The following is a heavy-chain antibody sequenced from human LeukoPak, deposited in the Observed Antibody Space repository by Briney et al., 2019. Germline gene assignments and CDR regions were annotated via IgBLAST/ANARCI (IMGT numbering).Heavy chain of an antibody. J-gene: IGHJ4*02. Sequence: GGSLRLSCAASGFTFSSYAMSWVRQAPGKGLEWVSAISGSGGSTYYADSVKGRFTISRDNSKNTLYLQMNSLRAEDTAVYYCAKGSDMIVVVITYPDYWGQGTLVTVSS. CDR1: GFTFSSYA. CDR2: ISGSGGST. D-gene: IGHD3-22*01. CDR3: AKGSDMIVVVITYPDY. V-gene: IGHV3-23*01.